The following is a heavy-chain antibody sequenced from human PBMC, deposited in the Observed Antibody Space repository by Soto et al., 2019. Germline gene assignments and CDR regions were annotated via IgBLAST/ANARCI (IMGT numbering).Heavy chain of an antibody. CDR1: SGSISSSNW. CDR2: IYHSGST. D-gene: IGHD5-18*01. CDR3: ARARGYSYGYFDY. J-gene: IGHJ4*02. V-gene: IGHV4-4*02. Sequence: SETLSLTCAVSSGSISSSNWWSWVRQPPGKGLEWIGEIYHSGSTNYNPSLKSRVTISVDTSKNQFSLKLSSVTAADTAVYYCARARGYSYGYFDYWGQGTLVTVSS.